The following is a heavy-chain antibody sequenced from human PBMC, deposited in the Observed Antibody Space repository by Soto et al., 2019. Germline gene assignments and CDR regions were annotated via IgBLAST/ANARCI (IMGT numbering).Heavy chain of an antibody. CDR1: GYTFTSHG. V-gene: IGHV1-18*01. Sequence: QVQLVQSGAEVKKPGASVKVSCKASGYTFTSHGISWVRQAPGQGLEWMGWISAYNGDTNYAQKLQGRVTVTTDTSTSPAYMERRSLRSEDTAVYYCARMVRGSNIDYYHYMDVWGKGTTVTVSS. D-gene: IGHD3-10*01. CDR3: ARMVRGSNIDYYHYMDV. J-gene: IGHJ6*03. CDR2: ISAYNGDT.